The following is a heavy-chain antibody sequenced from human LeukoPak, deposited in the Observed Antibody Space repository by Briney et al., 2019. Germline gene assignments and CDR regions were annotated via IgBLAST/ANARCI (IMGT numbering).Heavy chain of an antibody. CDR3: TRGGKEQLVFDAFDI. J-gene: IGHJ3*02. CDR1: GYSFTNYW. D-gene: IGHD6-6*01. Sequence: GESLKISCKGSGYSFTNYWISWVRQMPGKGLEWMGRIDPSDSYAHYSPSFQGHVTISADKSVSAAYLHWSSLKASDTAMYYCTRGGKEQLVFDAFDIWGQGTMVTVSS. V-gene: IGHV5-10-1*01. CDR2: IDPSDSYA.